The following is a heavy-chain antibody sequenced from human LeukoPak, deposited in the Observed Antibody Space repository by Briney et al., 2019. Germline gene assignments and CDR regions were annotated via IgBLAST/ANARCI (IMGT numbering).Heavy chain of an antibody. CDR1: GNSISNTYY. V-gene: IGHV4-38-2*01. D-gene: IGHD1-26*01. CDR3: ARNPSGNYFDY. Sequence: SETLSLTCAVSGNSISNTYYWGWIRQPPGKELEWIGSIYNSGSTHYNPSLKSRVTISVDTSKNQFSLKLSSVTAADTAVYYCARNPSGNYFDYWGQGTLVTVPS. J-gene: IGHJ4*02. CDR2: IYNSGST.